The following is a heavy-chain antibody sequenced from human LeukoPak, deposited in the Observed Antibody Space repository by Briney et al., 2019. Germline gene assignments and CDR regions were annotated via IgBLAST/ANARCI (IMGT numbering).Heavy chain of an antibody. Sequence: SETLSLTCTVSGGSISSSSYYWGWIRQPPGKGLEWIGSIYYSGSTYYNPSLKSRVTISVDTSKNQFSLKLSSVTAADTAVYYCARHRQVRGAHNWFDPWGQRTLVTVSS. CDR1: GGSISSSSYY. CDR3: ARHRQVRGAHNWFDP. J-gene: IGHJ5*02. D-gene: IGHD3-10*01. CDR2: IYYSGST. V-gene: IGHV4-39*01.